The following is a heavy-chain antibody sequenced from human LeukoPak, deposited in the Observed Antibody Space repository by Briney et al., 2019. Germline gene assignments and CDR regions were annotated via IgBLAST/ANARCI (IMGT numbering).Heavy chain of an antibody. CDR2: IYYSGST. J-gene: IGHJ1*01. Sequence: PSETLSLTCSVSGGSVTSGSYYWSWIRQPPGKGLEWIGYIYYSGSTNYNPSLKSRVTISVDTSKNQFSLKLSSVTAADTAVYYCARGPSGYPSLYFQHWGQGTLVTVSS. V-gene: IGHV4-61*01. CDR3: ARGPSGYPSLYFQH. D-gene: IGHD3-22*01. CDR1: GGSVTSGSYY.